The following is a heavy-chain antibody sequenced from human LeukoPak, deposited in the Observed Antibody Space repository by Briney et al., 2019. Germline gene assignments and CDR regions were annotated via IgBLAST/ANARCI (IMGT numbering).Heavy chain of an antibody. CDR1: GGSISLYY. Sequence: PSETLSLTCNVSGGSISLYYWSWIRQSPGKGLEWIGYISYSGYTSDNPSLKSRLTISLGSSQNQFSLTLRSVTAADTAVYYCARQPRYYDSSGYHYYYFDYWGQGTLVTVSS. CDR2: ISYSGYT. D-gene: IGHD3-22*01. V-gene: IGHV4-59*08. J-gene: IGHJ4*02. CDR3: ARQPRYYDSSGYHYYYFDY.